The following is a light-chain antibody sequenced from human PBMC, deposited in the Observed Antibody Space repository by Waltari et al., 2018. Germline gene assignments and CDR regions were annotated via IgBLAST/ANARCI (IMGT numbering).Light chain of an antibody. V-gene: IGKV1-39*01. CDR1: QSINNY. CDR2: AAS. CDR3: QQRSNSLT. J-gene: IGKJ4*01. Sequence: DIQMTQSPSSLSASVGDRVTITCRATQSINNYLNWYQHKPGRAPKLPIYAASSLQSGVPSRFTGSGSGTHFTLTITSLQPEDFATYYCQQRSNSLTFGGGTKVEIK.